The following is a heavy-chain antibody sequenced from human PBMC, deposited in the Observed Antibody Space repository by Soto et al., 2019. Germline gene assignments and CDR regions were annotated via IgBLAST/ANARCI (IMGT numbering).Heavy chain of an antibody. V-gene: IGHV4-31*03. CDR2: IYYSGST. CDR3: AREAARPYWYFDL. Sequence: QVQLQESGPGLVKPSQTLSLTCTVSGGSISSGGYYWSWIRQHPGKGLEWIGYIYYSGSTYYNPSLKSRVTISVDTSKNPFSLKLSSVTAADTAVYYCAREAARPYWYFDLWGRGTLVTVSS. J-gene: IGHJ2*01. D-gene: IGHD6-6*01. CDR1: GGSISSGGYY.